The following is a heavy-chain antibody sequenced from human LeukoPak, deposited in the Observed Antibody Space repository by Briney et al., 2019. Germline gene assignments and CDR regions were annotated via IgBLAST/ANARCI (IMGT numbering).Heavy chain of an antibody. CDR2: ISYDGSNK. CDR1: GFTFSSYG. V-gene: IGHV3-30*03. Sequence: GGSLRLSCAASGFTFSSYGMHWVRQAPGKGLEWVVVISYDGSNKYYADSVKGRFTISRDNSKNTLYLQMNSLRAEDTAVYYCARDKDSSGSDDAFDIWGQGTMVTVSS. CDR3: ARDKDSSGSDDAFDI. D-gene: IGHD3-22*01. J-gene: IGHJ3*02.